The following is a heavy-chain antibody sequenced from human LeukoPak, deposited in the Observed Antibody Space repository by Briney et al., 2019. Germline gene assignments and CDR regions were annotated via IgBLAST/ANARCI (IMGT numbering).Heavy chain of an antibody. J-gene: IGHJ5*02. CDR1: GYTFTSYD. CDR3: ARKFGGARSYGP. CDR2: MNPNSGNT. V-gene: IGHV1-8*01. D-gene: IGHD1-26*01. Sequence: GASVKVSCKASGYTFTSYDINWVRQATGQGLEWMGWMNPNSGNTGYAQKFQGRVTMTRDTSISTAYMELSRLRSDDTAVYYCARKFGGARSYGPWGQGTLVTVSS.